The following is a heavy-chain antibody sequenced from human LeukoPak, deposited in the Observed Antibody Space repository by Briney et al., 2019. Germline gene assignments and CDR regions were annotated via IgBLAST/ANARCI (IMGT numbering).Heavy chain of an antibody. D-gene: IGHD3-10*01. V-gene: IGHV4-59*01. CDR2: IYNSGST. J-gene: IGHJ4*02. CDR3: AAMVRGDNFDY. Sequence: SETLSLTCTVSGGSISSYYWSWIRQPPGKGLEWIGYIYNSGSTNYNPSLKSRVTISVDTSKKQFSLKLSSVTAADTAVYYCAAMVRGDNFDYWGQGTLVTVSS. CDR1: GGSISSYY.